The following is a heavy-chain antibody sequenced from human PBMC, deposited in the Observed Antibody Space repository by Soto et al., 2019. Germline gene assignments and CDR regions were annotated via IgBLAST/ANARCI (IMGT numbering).Heavy chain of an antibody. J-gene: IGHJ2*01. V-gene: IGHV3-30*18. CDR1: GFTFNTYA. CDR3: AKRGILGAQGMAYFDL. D-gene: IGHD1-26*01. CDR2: ITPDGTEQ. Sequence: QVQLMESGGGVVQPGRSLRLSCAASGFTFNTYAMHWVRQAPGKGLEWVAVITPDGTEQYYADSVKGRITISRDNSKNTLYLQMNSLGLEDMSIYHCAKRGILGAQGMAYFDLWGRGTLVTVSS.